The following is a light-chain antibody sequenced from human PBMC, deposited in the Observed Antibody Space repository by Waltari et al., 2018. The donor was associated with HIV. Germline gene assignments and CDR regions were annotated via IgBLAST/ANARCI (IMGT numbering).Light chain of an antibody. CDR3: AAWDDSLNGRV. CDR2: YNN. Sequence: QSVLTQPPSVSATPGQRVTISCSGSGSNVGSTAVDWYQQLPGTAPKLVIYYNNQRPSGVPARFSGSTSGTSASLAISGLQSEDEADYYCAAWDDSLNGRVFGGGTKLTVL. J-gene: IGLJ3*02. V-gene: IGLV1-44*01. CDR1: GSNVGSTA.